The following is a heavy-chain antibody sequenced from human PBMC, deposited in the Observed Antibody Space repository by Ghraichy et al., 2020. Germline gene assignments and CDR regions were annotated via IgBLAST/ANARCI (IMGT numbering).Heavy chain of an antibody. V-gene: IGHV1-18*01. D-gene: IGHD3-9*01. CDR1: GYTFTNYG. Sequence: ASVKVSCKTSGYTFTNYGVSWVRQAPGQGLEWMGWISGYNGVTDYAQNFQGRLTMTIDTSATTAYMELRSLRSDDTAVYYCARFSGGNTWLFHYGMDVWGQGTSVTVCS. J-gene: IGHJ6*02. CDR3: ARFSGGNTWLFHYGMDV. CDR2: ISGYNGVT.